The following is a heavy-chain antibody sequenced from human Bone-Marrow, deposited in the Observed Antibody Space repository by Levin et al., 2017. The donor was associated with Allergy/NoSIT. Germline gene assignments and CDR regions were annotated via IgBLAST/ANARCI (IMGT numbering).Heavy chain of an antibody. CDR1: GFTFSSYG. CDR3: AKGWGGWDYDILTGLAMDV. Sequence: GGSLRLSCAASGFTFSSYGMHWVRQAPGKGLEWVAVISYDGSNKYYADSVKGRFTISRDNSKNTLYLQMNSLRAEDTAVYYCAKGWGGWDYDILTGLAMDVWGKGTTVTVSS. V-gene: IGHV3-30*18. CDR2: ISYDGSNK. D-gene: IGHD3-9*01. J-gene: IGHJ6*04.